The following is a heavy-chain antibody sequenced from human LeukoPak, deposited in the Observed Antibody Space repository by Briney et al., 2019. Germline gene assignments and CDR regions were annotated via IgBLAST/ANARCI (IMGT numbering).Heavy chain of an antibody. D-gene: IGHD1-26*01. Sequence: PGRSLRLSCAASGFTLDDYAMHWVRQAPGKGLVWVSSISSSSSYIYYADSVKGRFTISRDNAKNSLYLQMNSLRVEDTAVYYCARLVGDRTIYDYWGQGTLVTVSS. CDR3: ARLVGDRTIYDY. CDR1: GFTLDDYA. CDR2: ISSSSSYI. V-gene: IGHV3-21*01. J-gene: IGHJ4*02.